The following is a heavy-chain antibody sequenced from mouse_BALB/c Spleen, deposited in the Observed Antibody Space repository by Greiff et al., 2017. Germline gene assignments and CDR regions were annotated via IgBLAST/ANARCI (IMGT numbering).Heavy chain of an antibody. CDR1: GYTFTDYN. V-gene: IGHV1S29*02. CDR3: ARGDYYGSSYVPSYFDY. J-gene: IGHJ2*01. D-gene: IGHD1-1*01. CDR2: IYPYNGGT. Sequence: EVQLQESGPELVKPGASVKISCKASGYTFTDYNMHWVKQSHGKSLEWIGYIYPYNGGTGYNQKFKSKATLTVDNSSSTAYMELRSLTSEDSAVYYCARGDYYGSSYVPSYFDYWGQGTTLTVSS.